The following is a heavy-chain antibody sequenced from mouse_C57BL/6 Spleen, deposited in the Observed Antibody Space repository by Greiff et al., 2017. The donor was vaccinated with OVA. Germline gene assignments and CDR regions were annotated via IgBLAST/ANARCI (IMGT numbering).Heavy chain of an antibody. CDR1: GFTFSNYW. CDR3: TYGYDKDAFAY. Sequence: VQLGGSMKLSCVASGFTFSNYWMNWVRQSPEKGLEWVAQIRLKSDNYATHYAESVKGRFTISRDDSKSSVYLQMNNLRAEDTGIYYCTYGYDKDAFAYWGQGTLVTVSA. J-gene: IGHJ3*01. V-gene: IGHV6-3*01. D-gene: IGHD2-2*01. CDR2: IRLKSDNYAT.